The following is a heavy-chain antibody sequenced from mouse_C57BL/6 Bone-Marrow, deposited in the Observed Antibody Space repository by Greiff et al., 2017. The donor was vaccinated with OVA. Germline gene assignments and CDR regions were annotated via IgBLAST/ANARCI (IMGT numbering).Heavy chain of an antibody. CDR1: GFTFSSYG. CDR2: ISSGGSYT. V-gene: IGHV5-6*01. J-gene: IGHJ2*01. D-gene: IGHD1-1*01. CDR3: ARHWDYGSFFDY. Sequence: EVKVVESGGDLVKPGGSLKLSCAASGFTFSSYGMSWVRQTPDKRLAWVATISSGGSYTYYPDSVKGRFTISRYNAKNTLYLQMSSLKSEDTAMYYCARHWDYGSFFDYWGQGTTLTVSS.